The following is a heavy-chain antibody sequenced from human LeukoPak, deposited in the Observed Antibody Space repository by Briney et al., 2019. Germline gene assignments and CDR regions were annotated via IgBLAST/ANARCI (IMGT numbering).Heavy chain of an antibody. J-gene: IGHJ4*02. D-gene: IGHD2-15*01. CDR3: ARDRDCSGGSCPEWLY. V-gene: IGHV1-18*01. CDR2: ISAYNGNT. Sequence: ASVKVSCKASGYTFTSYGISWVRQAPGQGLEWMGWISAYNGNTNYAQKLQGRVTMTTDTSTSTAYMELRSLRPDDTAVYYCARDRDCSGGSCPEWLYWGQGTLVTVSS. CDR1: GYTFTSYG.